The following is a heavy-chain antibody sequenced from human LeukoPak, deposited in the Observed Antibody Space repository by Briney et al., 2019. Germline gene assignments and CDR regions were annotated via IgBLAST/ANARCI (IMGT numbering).Heavy chain of an antibody. CDR2: INHSGST. CDR1: GGSFSGYY. Sequence: SETLSLTCAVYGGSFSGYYWSWIRQPPGKGLEWIGEINHSGSTNYNPSLKSRVTISVDTSKNQFSLKLSSVTAADTAVYYCARRSGYYDSSGYSYYYYYYMDVWGKGTTVTISS. V-gene: IGHV4-34*01. CDR3: ARRSGYYDSSGYSYYYYYYMDV. D-gene: IGHD3-22*01. J-gene: IGHJ6*03.